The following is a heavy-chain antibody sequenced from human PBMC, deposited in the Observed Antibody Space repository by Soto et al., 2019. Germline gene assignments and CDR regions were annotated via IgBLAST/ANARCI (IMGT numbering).Heavy chain of an antibody. Sequence: QVQLQESGPGLVKPSGTLSLTCAVSGGSISSSNWRSWVRQPPGKGLEWIGEIYHSGSTNYNPSLKSRVTISVDKSKNQFSLKLNSVTAADTAVYYCARARGITIFGVVITPNWFDPWGQGTLVTVSS. CDR3: ARARGITIFGVVITPNWFDP. CDR1: GGSISSSNW. V-gene: IGHV4-4*02. CDR2: IYHSGST. J-gene: IGHJ5*02. D-gene: IGHD3-3*01.